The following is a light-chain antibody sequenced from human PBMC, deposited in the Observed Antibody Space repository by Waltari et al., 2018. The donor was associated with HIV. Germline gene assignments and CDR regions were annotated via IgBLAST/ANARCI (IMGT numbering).Light chain of an antibody. Sequence: QAGLTQPPSVSKDLRQTATLPCAGSSSDVGHQGATWLQQHQGHPPKALSDRNNNRPTGISDEFSASKSGNTASLTITGLQPEDEADYYCAAWDNGLNAVVFGGGTRLNVL. CDR2: RNN. CDR3: AAWDNGLNAVV. J-gene: IGLJ2*01. V-gene: IGLV10-54*04. CDR1: SSDVGHQG.